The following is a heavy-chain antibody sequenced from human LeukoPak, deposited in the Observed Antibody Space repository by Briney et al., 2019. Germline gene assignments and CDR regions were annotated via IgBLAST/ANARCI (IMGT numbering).Heavy chain of an antibody. D-gene: IGHD3-16*01. J-gene: IGHJ4*02. Sequence: SETLSLTCTVSGGSITSYYWSWIRQPPGKGLEWIGYIYYSGSTNYNPSLRSRVIISVDTSKNQFSLNLRSVTAADTAVYYCVGGYDYGDYWGQGTLVTVSS. V-gene: IGHV4-59*08. CDR1: GGSITSYY. CDR3: VGGYDYGDY. CDR2: IYYSGST.